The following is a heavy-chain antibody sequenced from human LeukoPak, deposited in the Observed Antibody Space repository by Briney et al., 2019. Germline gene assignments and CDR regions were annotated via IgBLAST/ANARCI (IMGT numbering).Heavy chain of an antibody. V-gene: IGHV4-39*01. CDR3: ARRIGLVTPNAFDI. CDR2: IYYSGST. J-gene: IGHJ3*02. Sequence: SETLSLTCTVSGGSISSSSYYWGWIRQPPGKGLEWIGSIYYSGSTYYSPSLKSRVTISVDTSKNQFSLKLSSVTAADTAVYYCARRIGLVTPNAFDIWGQGTMVTVSS. CDR1: GGSISSSSYY. D-gene: IGHD2-21*01.